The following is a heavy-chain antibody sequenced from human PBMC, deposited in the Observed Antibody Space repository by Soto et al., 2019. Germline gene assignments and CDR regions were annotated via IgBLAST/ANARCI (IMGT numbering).Heavy chain of an antibody. CDR1: GYSFTSYW. D-gene: IGHD3-9*01. V-gene: IGHV5-51*01. CDR2: IYPGDSDT. J-gene: IGHJ6*02. Sequence: PGESLKISCKGSGYSFTSYWIGWVRQMPGKGLEWMGIIYPGDSDTRYSPSFQGQVTISADKSISTAYLQWSSLKASDTAMYYCARLNILTGQTSAGMDVWGQGTTVTVSS. CDR3: ARLNILTGQTSAGMDV.